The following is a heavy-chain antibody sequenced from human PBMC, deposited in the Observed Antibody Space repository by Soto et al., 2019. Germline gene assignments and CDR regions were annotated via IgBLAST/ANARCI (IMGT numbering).Heavy chain of an antibody. CDR1: GFTFSSYE. CDR2: ISSSGSTI. D-gene: IGHD7-27*01. V-gene: IGHV3-48*03. Sequence: GGSLRLSCAASGFTFSSYEMNWVRQAPGKGLEWVSYISSSGSTIYYADSVKGRFTISRDNAKNSLYLQMNSLRAEDTAVYYCARDRPGDAASPNAYWYFDLWGRGTLVTVSS. J-gene: IGHJ2*01. CDR3: ARDRPGDAASPNAYWYFDL.